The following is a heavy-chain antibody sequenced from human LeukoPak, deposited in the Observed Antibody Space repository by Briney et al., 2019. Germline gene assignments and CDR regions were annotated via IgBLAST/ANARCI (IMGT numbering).Heavy chain of an antibody. V-gene: IGHV3-30*02. J-gene: IGHJ4*02. Sequence: GGSLRLSCAAAGFTLSSYGMHWVRQAPDKGLEWVAFIRYDGSNKYYADSVKGRFTISRDSSKNTLYLQMNSLRAEDTAVYYCAKTSNYYDSSAYSDWGQGTLVTVSS. CDR1: GFTLSSYG. CDR2: IRYDGSNK. CDR3: AKTSNYYDSSAYSD. D-gene: IGHD3-22*01.